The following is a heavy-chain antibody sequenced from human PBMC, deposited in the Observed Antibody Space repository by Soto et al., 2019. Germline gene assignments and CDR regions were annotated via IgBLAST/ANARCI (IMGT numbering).Heavy chain of an antibody. CDR2: IYYSGST. J-gene: IGHJ2*01. D-gene: IGHD3-10*01. V-gene: IGHV4-59*01. Sequence: QVQLQESGPGLVKPSETLSLTCTVSGGSISSYYWSWIRQPPGKGLEWIGYIYYSGSTNYNPSLKSRVTISVDTSKNQFSLKLSSVTAADTAVYYCARYITMVRGVMRHWYFDLWGRGTLVTVSS. CDR3: ARYITMVRGVMRHWYFDL. CDR1: GGSISSYY.